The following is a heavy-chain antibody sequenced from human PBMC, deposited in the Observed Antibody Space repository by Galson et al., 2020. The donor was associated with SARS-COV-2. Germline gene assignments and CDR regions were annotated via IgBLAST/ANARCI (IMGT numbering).Heavy chain of an antibody. CDR3: ARGGRHYYGAGVVYYSGMDV. D-gene: IGHD3-10*01. CDR2: VYYSGST. V-gene: IGHV4-39*07. J-gene: IGHJ6*02. Sequence: SETLSLTCTVSGGSISSSTYYWAWIRQPPGKGLEWVGAVYYSGSTYYNPSLKSRVTISVDTSKNQFSLKLTSVTAADTAVYYCARGGRHYYGAGVVYYSGMDVWGQGTTVTVSS. CDR1: GGSISSSTYY.